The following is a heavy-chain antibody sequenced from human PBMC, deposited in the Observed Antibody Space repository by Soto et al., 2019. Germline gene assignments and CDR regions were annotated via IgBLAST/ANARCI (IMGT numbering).Heavy chain of an antibody. D-gene: IGHD2-8*01. J-gene: IGHJ4*02. CDR3: ATSYGNALYNY. Sequence: SHPCSFVGDSVTSLYLTWIRQSPEKGLEWIGYMHYTGFSHYNPSLKRRLTISVDRSKNQFTLQLTSVTVADTAVYYCATSYGNALYNYWGQGTQVTVSS. CDR2: MHYTGFS. V-gene: IGHV4-59*02. CDR1: GDSVTSLY.